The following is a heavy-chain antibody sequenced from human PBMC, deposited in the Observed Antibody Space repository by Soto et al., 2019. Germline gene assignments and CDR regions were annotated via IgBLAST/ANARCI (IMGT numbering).Heavy chain of an antibody. CDR1: GFTFCSSA. CDR2: VSGSGGTT. Sequence: GGSLRPSCAAPGFTFCSSAMSWVRQAPGEGVVWVLAVSGSGGTTYYADSVRGRFTISRDNSKNTLYLQMNSLRAEDTAIYFCARCTVDTIVTSGWCHYLDPWGQGTLVTVSS. V-gene: IGHV3-23*01. J-gene: IGHJ5*02. D-gene: IGHD6-19*01. CDR3: ARCTVDTIVTSGWCHYLDP.